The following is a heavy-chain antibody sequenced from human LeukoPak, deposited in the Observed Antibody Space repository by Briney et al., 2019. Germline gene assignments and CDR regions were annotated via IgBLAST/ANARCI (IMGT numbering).Heavy chain of an antibody. CDR2: INSDGSST. CDR3: ARDLRPYYYDSSGCYYSFEPPGY. CDR1: GFTFSNYW. V-gene: IGHV3-74*01. D-gene: IGHD3-22*01. J-gene: IGHJ4*02. Sequence: GGSLRLSCTASGFTFSNYWMHWVRQAPGKGPVWVSRINSDGSSTSYADSVKGRFTISRDDAKNTLYLQMNSLRAEDTAVYYCARDLRPYYYDSSGCYYSFEPPGYWGQGTLVTVSS.